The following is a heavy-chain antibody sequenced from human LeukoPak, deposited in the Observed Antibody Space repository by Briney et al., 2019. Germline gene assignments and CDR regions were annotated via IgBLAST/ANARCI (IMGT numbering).Heavy chain of an antibody. Sequence: GGSLRLSCAASGFTFSSYWMHWVRHAPGKGLVWVSRINSDGSSTSYADSVKGRFTISRDNAKNTLYLQMNSLRAEDTAVYYCARDDQGGGPDYWGQGTLVTVSS. D-gene: IGHD1-26*01. V-gene: IGHV3-74*01. CDR2: INSDGSST. J-gene: IGHJ4*02. CDR3: ARDDQGGGPDY. CDR1: GFTFSSYW.